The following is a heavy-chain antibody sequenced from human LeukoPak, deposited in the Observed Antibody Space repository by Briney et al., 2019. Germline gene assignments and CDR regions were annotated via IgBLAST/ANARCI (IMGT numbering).Heavy chain of an antibody. CDR3: ARVPSYCSGGSCLHGYYYYGMDV. D-gene: IGHD2-15*01. Sequence: SETLSLTCTVSGGSISSYYWSWIRQPPGKGLEWIGYIYYSGSTNYNPSLKSRVTISVDTSKNQFSLKLSSVTAADTAVYYCARVPSYCSGGSCLHGYYYYGMDVWGQGTTVTVSS. J-gene: IGHJ6*02. CDR1: GGSISSYY. CDR2: IYYSGST. V-gene: IGHV4-59*08.